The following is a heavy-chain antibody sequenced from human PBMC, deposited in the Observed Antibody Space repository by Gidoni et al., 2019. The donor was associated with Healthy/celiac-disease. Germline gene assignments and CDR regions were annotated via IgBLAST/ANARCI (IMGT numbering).Heavy chain of an antibody. J-gene: IGHJ4*02. CDR3: AKSYCTNGVCYMVY. D-gene: IGHD2-8*01. CDR1: GFSFSSYA. V-gene: IGHV3-23*04. CDR2: ISGSGGST. Sequence: EVQPVESVGGLVQPGGSLRLSCAASGFSFSSYAMSWVRQAPGKGLEWVSAISGSGGSTYYADSVKGRFTISRDNSKNTLYLQMNSLRAEDTAVYYCAKSYCTNGVCYMVYWGQGTLVTVSS.